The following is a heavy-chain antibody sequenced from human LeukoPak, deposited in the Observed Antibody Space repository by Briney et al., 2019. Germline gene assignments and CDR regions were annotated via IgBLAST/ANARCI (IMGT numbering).Heavy chain of an antibody. J-gene: IGHJ6*02. CDR3: VRDMDV. CDR1: GFPFFSYW. CDR2: IKQDGHEK. V-gene: IGHV3-7*05. Sequence: PGGPLKFSCETSGFPFFSYWITWVRQVPGKGLGWLANIKQDGHEKNYVHSVKGRFTMSKDNPNNSVYLQMNSLRAEDTAVYFCVRDMDVWAQGTTVTVSS.